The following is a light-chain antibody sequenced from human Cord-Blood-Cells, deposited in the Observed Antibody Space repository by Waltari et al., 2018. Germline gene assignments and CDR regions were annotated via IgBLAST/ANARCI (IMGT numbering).Light chain of an antibody. Sequence: IQSTHSPSPLSASVGDRVTITCRASQSISSYLAWYQQKPGKAPNLLIYAASTLQSGVPSRFSGSGSGTDFTLTISSLQPEDFATYYCQQLNSYPRTFGQGTKLEIK. V-gene: IGKV1-9*01. CDR1: QSISSY. J-gene: IGKJ2*01. CDR2: AAS. CDR3: QQLNSYPRT.